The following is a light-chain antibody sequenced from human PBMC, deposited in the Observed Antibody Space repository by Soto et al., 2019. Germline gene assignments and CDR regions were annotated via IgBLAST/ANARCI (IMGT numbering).Light chain of an antibody. CDR2: EVS. CDR1: QSLVYSDGNTY. CDR3: MQGTHWPIT. V-gene: IGKV2-30*01. J-gene: IGKJ5*01. Sequence: DVVVTLSPLSLPVTLGQPASISFKSSQSLVYSDGNTYLHWFQQRPGQSPRRLIYEVSNRDSGVPDRFSGSGSGTAFTLQISRVEAEDVGVYYCMQGTHWPITLGQGTRLEI.